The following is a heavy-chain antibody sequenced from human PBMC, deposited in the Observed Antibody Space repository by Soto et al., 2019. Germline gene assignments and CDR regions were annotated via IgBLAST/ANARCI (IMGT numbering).Heavy chain of an antibody. CDR3: ARDPRDIVVVPAIDP. D-gene: IGHD2-2*01. J-gene: IGHJ5*02. CDR2: ISAYNGNT. Sequence: ASVKVSCKASGYTFTSYGISWVRQAPGQGLEWMGWISAYNGNTNYAQKLQGRVTMTTDTSTSTAYMELRSLRSDDTAVYYCARDPRDIVVVPAIDPWGQGTLVTVSS. V-gene: IGHV1-18*01. CDR1: GYTFTSYG.